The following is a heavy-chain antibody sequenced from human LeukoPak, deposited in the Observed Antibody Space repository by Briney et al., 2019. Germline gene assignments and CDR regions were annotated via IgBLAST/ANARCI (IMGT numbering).Heavy chain of an antibody. CDR2: IYYSGYT. CDR1: GGSISSYY. CDR3: ARETSQKGPHYMDV. Sequence: PSETLSLTCTVSGGSISSYYWSWIRQPPGKGLEYIGYIYYSGYTNYNPSLKSRVTISVDTSKNQFSLKLSSVTAADTAVYYCARETSQKGPHYMDVWGKGTTVTISS. V-gene: IGHV4-59*01. J-gene: IGHJ6*03.